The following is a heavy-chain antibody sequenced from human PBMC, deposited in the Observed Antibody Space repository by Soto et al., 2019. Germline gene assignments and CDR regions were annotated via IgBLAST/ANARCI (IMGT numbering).Heavy chain of an antibody. D-gene: IGHD6-19*01. J-gene: IGHJ4*02. CDR2: IYSGGST. CDR1: GFTVSSNY. Sequence: EVQLVESGGGLVQPGGSLRLSCAASGFTVSSNYMTWVRQAPGKGLEWVSVIYSGGSTYYADSVKDRFTISRDNSKNTVYVQMSSLRVEDTAIYYCATGGSGVFDYWGQGTLVTVSS. V-gene: IGHV3-66*01. CDR3: ATGGSGVFDY.